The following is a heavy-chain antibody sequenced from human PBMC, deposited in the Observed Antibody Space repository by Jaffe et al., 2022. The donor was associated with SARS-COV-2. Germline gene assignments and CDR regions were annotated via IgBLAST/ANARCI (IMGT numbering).Heavy chain of an antibody. Sequence: QVQLVESGGGVVQPGRSLRLSCAASGFTFSSYGMHWVRQAPGKGLEWVAVISYDGSNKYYADSVKGRFTISRDNSKNTLYLQMNSLRAEDTAVYYCAKDYNGSGSYLEVGPFDYWGQGTLVTVSS. V-gene: IGHV3-30*18. CDR3: AKDYNGSGSYLEVGPFDY. D-gene: IGHD3-10*01. CDR1: GFTFSSYG. CDR2: ISYDGSNK. J-gene: IGHJ4*02.